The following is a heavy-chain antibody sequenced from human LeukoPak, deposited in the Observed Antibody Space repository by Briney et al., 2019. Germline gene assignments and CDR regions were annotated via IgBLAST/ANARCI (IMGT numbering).Heavy chain of an antibody. Sequence: GGSLRLSCAASGFTFSSYWMSWVRQAPGKGLEWVANIKQYGSEKYYVDSVKGRFTISRDNAKNSLYLQMNSLRAEDTAVYYCARGGQYYDFWSGYLGAAFDIWGQGTMVTVSS. J-gene: IGHJ3*02. CDR3: ARGGQYYDFWSGYLGAAFDI. CDR2: IKQYGSEK. V-gene: IGHV3-7*01. CDR1: GFTFSSYW. D-gene: IGHD3-3*01.